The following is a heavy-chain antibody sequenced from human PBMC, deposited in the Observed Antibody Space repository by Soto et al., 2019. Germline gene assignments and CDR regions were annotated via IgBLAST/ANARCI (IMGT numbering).Heavy chain of an antibody. Sequence: QVQLVESGGGVVQPGGSLRLSCAAAGFTFSSYCMHWVRQAPGTGLEWVAVLSYDGSKYYADTVEGRITISRDNSKNTLYLQINSLRPEDTAVYYCAKDFTPWFGDCVYYYDAMDVWGQGTPVTVSS. J-gene: IGHJ6*02. CDR3: AKDFTPWFGDCVYYYDAMDV. CDR2: LSYDGSK. V-gene: IGHV3-30*18. D-gene: IGHD2-21*02. CDR1: GFTFSSYC.